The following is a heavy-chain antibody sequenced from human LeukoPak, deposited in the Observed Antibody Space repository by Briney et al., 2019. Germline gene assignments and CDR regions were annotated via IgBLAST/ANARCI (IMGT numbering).Heavy chain of an antibody. CDR2: IKQDGSEQ. Sequence: GGSLRLSCAASGFTFSNYWMSWVRQAPGKGLEWGANIKQDGSEQYYVDSVKGRFTISRDIAENSLYLQMNNLRVEDTALYYCARDYGDYWGQGTLVTVSS. J-gene: IGHJ4*02. D-gene: IGHD4-17*01. CDR3: ARDYGDY. V-gene: IGHV3-7*01. CDR1: GFTFSNYW.